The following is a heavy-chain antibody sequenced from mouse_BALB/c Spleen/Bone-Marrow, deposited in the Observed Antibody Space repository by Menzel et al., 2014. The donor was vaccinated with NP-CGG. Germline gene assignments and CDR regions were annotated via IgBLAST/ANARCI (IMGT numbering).Heavy chain of an antibody. J-gene: IGHJ2*01. CDR1: GYTFTSYW. CDR2: INPSNCRP. CDR3: ERRTTTVVAREY. Sequence: VKLQQSGAALVQPGASVKLSCKASGYTFTSYWMHSVKQRPGQGLEWIGEINPSNCRPTYNQKFKSEATLTVDKSSSTGYMQLSSLTYEDSAVYYCERRTTTVVAREYWGQGTTLTVSS. V-gene: IGHV1S81*02. D-gene: IGHD1-1*01.